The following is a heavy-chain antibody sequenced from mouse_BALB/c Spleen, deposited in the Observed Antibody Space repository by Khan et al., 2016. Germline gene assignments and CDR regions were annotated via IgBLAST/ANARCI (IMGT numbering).Heavy chain of an antibody. Sequence: QIPLVQSGPELVKPGASVRISCKASGYTFTSYYIHWVKQRPGQGLEWIGWIYPGNVNTKYNEKFKGKATLTADKSSSTAYMQLSSLTSEDSAVYFCARNYYGYDEGLAYWGQGTLVTVSA. V-gene: IGHV1S56*01. D-gene: IGHD2-14*01. CDR2: IYPGNVNT. CDR1: GYTFTSYY. J-gene: IGHJ3*01. CDR3: ARNYYGYDEGLAY.